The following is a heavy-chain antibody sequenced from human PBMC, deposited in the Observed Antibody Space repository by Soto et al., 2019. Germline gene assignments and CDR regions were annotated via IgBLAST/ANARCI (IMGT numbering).Heavy chain of an antibody. CDR1: GGSISRSSYY. CDR3: ASHGTRIWLRY. CDR2: IYYSGST. J-gene: IGHJ1*01. Sequence: QLQLQESGPGLVKPSETLSLTCTVSGGSISRSSYYCGWIRQPPGKGLEWIGCIYYSGSTYYNPSLKSRVTISVDTSKNQFSLKLSSVTAADTAVYYCASHGTRIWLRYWGKGTLVTVSS. V-gene: IGHV4-39*01. D-gene: IGHD3-16*01.